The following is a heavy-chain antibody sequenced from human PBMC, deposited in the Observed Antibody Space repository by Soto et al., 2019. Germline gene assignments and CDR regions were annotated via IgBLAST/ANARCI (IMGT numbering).Heavy chain of an antibody. D-gene: IGHD1-1*01. CDR1: GFTFSDHY. Sequence: SLRLSCAASGFTFSDHYMTLIRQATAMGLERISYINTTGSYTHYAVSVMGRFSISRDNAEYSLYLQMNSLRPEATPLYYCPRGQRSMDMGGPGATVAVS. CDR2: INTTGSYT. V-gene: IGHV3-11*05. J-gene: IGHJ6*02. CDR3: PRGQRSMDM.